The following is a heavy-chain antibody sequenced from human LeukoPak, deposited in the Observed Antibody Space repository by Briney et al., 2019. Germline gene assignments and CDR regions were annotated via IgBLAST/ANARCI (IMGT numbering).Heavy chain of an antibody. D-gene: IGHD3-3*01. J-gene: IGHJ6*03. CDR2: ISHSGTT. CDR1: GFTISSGHY. Sequence: TSETLSLTCTVSGFTISSGHYWGWTRQPPGKGLEWIASISHSGTTFYNPSLKSRVTISVDTSKNQFSLKLSSVTAADTAVYYCARDQSDFWSGYYYYYYMDVWGKGTTVTVSS. CDR3: ARDQSDFWSGYYYYYYMDV. V-gene: IGHV4-38-2*02.